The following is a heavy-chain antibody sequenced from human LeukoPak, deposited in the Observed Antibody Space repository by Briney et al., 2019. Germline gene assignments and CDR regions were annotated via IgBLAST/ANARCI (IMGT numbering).Heavy chain of an antibody. Sequence: PSETLSLTCTVSGGSVSSYYWSWVRQPPGKGLEWIGYIYYTGSGNNSPSLKSRVTMSVDTSKNQFSLRLNSVTAADTAVYYCARDRYVSAWYAFDIWVQGTMVNVSS. V-gene: IGHV4-59*02. D-gene: IGHD6-19*01. J-gene: IGHJ3*02. CDR2: IYYTGSG. CDR1: GGSVSSYY. CDR3: ARDRYVSAWYAFDI.